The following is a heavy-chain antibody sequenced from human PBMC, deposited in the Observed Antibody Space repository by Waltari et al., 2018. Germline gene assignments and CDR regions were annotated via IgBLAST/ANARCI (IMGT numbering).Heavy chain of an antibody. Sequence: QVQLQQWGAGLLKPSETLSLTCAVYGGSFSGYYWSWIRQPPGKGLEWIGEINHSGSTNYNPSLKRRVTISVDTSKNQFSLKLSSVTAADTAVYYCARVRREKWTGAFDIWGQGTMVTVSS. CDR1: GGSFSGYY. CDR3: ARVRREKWTGAFDI. V-gene: IGHV4-34*01. CDR2: INHSGST. J-gene: IGHJ3*02. D-gene: IGHD3-9*01.